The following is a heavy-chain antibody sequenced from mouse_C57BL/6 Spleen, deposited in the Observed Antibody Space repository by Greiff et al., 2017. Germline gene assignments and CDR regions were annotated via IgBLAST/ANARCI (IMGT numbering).Heavy chain of an antibody. CDR2: IWTGGGT. J-gene: IGHJ2*01. V-gene: IGHV2-9-1*01. CDR3: ARNSYGSSSYYFDY. CDR1: GFSLTSYA. D-gene: IGHD1-1*01. Sequence: VMLVESGPGLVAPSQSLSITCTVSGFSLTSYAISWVRQPPGKGLEWLGVIWTGGGTNYNSALKSRLSISKDNSKSQVFLKMNSLQTDDTARYYCARNSYGSSSYYFDYWGQGTTLTVSS.